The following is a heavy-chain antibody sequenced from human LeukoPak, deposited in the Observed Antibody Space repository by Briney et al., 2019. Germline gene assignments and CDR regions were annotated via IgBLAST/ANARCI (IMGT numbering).Heavy chain of an antibody. V-gene: IGHV4-34*01. CDR1: GGSFSGYY. J-gene: IGHJ4*02. D-gene: IGHD3-3*01. Sequence: PSETLSLTCAVCGGSFSGYYWSWLRQPPGKGLEWIGEINHSGSTNYNPSLKSRVTISVDKSKNRFSLKLSSVTAADTAVYYCARGPRRFWSGYYFYWGQGTLVTVSS. CDR3: ARGPRRFWSGYYFY. CDR2: INHSGST.